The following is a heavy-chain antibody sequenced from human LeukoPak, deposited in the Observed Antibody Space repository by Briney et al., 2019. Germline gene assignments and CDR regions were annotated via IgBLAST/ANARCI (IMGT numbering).Heavy chain of an antibody. D-gene: IGHD2-2*01. CDR2: ISGSGGST. CDR3: AKGGSVVPAATFDP. Sequence: GGSLRLSCAASGFTFSSYAMSWVPQAPGKGLEWVSAISGSGGSTYYADSVKGRFIIPRDNSKNTLGLQMKSLRAEDTAVYYCAKGGSVVPAATFDPWGQGTLVTVSS. J-gene: IGHJ5*01. V-gene: IGHV3-23*01. CDR1: GFTFSSYA.